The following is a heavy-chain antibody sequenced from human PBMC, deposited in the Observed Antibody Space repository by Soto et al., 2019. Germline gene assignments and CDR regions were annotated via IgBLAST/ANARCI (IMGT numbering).Heavy chain of an antibody. Sequence: EVQLLESGGGLVQPGGSLRLSCAASGFTFSSYAMSWVRQAPGKGLEWVSAISGSGGSTYYADSVKGRFTISRDNSKNTLYLQMNSLRAEDTAVYYCAKAPITFGGVIVIGVPLDTPLDYWGQGTLVTVSS. V-gene: IGHV3-23*01. D-gene: IGHD3-16*02. CDR1: GFTFSSYA. CDR3: AKAPITFGGVIVIGVPLDTPLDY. CDR2: ISGSGGST. J-gene: IGHJ4*02.